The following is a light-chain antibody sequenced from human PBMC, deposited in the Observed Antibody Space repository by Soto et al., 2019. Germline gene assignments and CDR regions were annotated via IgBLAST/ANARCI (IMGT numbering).Light chain of an antibody. CDR3: QQRSNWPPIT. Sequence: EIVMTQSPVTLSASPGERATLSCRTSQSVSSNLAWYQQKPGQAPRLLIYGASTRATGIPARFSGSGSGTEFTLTISSLQSEDFAVYYCQQRSNWPPITFGQGTRLEIK. J-gene: IGKJ5*01. V-gene: IGKV3-15*01. CDR2: GAS. CDR1: QSVSSN.